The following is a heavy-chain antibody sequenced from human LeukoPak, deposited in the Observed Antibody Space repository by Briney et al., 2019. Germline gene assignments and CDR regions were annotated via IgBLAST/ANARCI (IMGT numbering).Heavy chain of an antibody. V-gene: IGHV1-69*05. CDR3: ARLEGGSSSAGAFDI. J-gene: IGHJ3*02. D-gene: IGHD6-6*01. CDR1: GGTFSSYA. CDR2: IIPIFGTA. Sequence: SVKVSCKASGGTFSSYAISWVRQAPGQGLEWMGGIIPIFGTANYAQKFQGRVTITTDESTSTAYMELSSLRSEDTAVYYCARLEGGSSSAGAFDIWGQGTMVTVSS.